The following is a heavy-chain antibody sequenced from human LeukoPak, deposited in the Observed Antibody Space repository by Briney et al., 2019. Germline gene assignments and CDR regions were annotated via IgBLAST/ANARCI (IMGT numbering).Heavy chain of an antibody. D-gene: IGHD3-22*01. V-gene: IGHV4-59*11. CDR3: ARLVNYGYSDY. Sequence: SETLSLTCTVSGGSTSGRYWTWIRQHPGKGLEWIGYIHYDGRTNYNPSFKSRVIISLDTSNNQFSLNLKSVTAADTAAYYCARLVNYGYSDYWGQGTLVTVSS. J-gene: IGHJ4*02. CDR2: IHYDGRT. CDR1: GGSTSGRY.